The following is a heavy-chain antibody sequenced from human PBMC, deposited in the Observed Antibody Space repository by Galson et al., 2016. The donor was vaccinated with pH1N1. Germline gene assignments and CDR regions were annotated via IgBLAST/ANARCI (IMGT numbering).Heavy chain of an antibody. J-gene: IGHJ4*02. CDR3: ARGRNYGDY. CDR2: ISYSGST. V-gene: IGHV4-30-4*01. Sequence: TLSLTCTVSGGSITSGDYYWSWIRQPPGKCLEWIGYISYSGSTSYNPSLNSRVTISLDTSKNHFSLKLRSVTAAATAVYYFARGRNYGDYWGQGTLVTVSS. CDR1: GGSITSGDYY.